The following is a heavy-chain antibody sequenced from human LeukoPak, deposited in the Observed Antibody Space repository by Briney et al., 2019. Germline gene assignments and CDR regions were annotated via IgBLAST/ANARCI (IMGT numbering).Heavy chain of an antibody. CDR1: GYTFTSYY. J-gene: IGHJ3*02. CDR3: ARDHHYYDSSGYHPHDAFDI. V-gene: IGHV1-46*01. Sequence: ASVKVSRKASGYTFTSYYMHWVRQAPGQGLEWMGIINPSGGSTSYAQKFQGRVTMTRDTSTSTVYMELSSLRSEDTAVYYCARDHHYYDSSGYHPHDAFDIWGQGTMVTVSS. D-gene: IGHD3-22*01. CDR2: INPSGGST.